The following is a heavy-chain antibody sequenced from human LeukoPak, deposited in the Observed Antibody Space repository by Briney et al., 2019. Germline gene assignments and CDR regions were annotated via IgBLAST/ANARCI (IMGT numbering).Heavy chain of an antibody. J-gene: IGHJ5*02. CDR2: INPSGGST. CDR1: GYTFTSYY. D-gene: IGHD3-10*01. Sequence: ASVKVSCKASGYTFTSYYIHWVRQAPGQGLEWMGIINPSGGSTSYAQKFQGRVTMTRDTSTSTVYMELSSLRSDDTAVYYCSKESEGSFDPWGQGTLVTVSS. V-gene: IGHV1-46*03. CDR3: SKESEGSFDP.